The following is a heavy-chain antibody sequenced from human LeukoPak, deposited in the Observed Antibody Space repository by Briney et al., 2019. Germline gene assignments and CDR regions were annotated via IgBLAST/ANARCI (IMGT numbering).Heavy chain of an antibody. CDR3: ARLSEYYYDSSGLDY. V-gene: IGHV5-51*01. J-gene: IGHJ4*02. CDR2: IYPGDSDT. D-gene: IGHD3-22*01. CDR1: GYRFTSYW. Sequence: GESLKISCKGSGYRFTSYWIGWVRQMPGKGLEWMGIIYPGDSDTRYSPSFQGQVTISADKSISTAYLQWSSLKASDTAMYYCARLSEYYYDSSGLDYWDQGTLVTVSS.